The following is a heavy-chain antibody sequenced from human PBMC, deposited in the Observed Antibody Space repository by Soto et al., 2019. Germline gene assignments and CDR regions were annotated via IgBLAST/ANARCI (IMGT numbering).Heavy chain of an antibody. V-gene: IGHV3-23*01. CDR2: ISGTGYST. CDR1: GFTFTGYS. D-gene: IGHD3-3*01. Sequence: VQVLESGGDLVQPGGSLRLSCAASGFTFTGYSMSWVRQAPGKGLEWVSGISGTGYSTYYADTVQGLFTISRVNSKNTLNLQMDSLRAEDTALYYSARSFGDHRDEYDFVYWGQGTVVSVSS. J-gene: IGHJ4*02. CDR3: ARSFGDHRDEYDFVY.